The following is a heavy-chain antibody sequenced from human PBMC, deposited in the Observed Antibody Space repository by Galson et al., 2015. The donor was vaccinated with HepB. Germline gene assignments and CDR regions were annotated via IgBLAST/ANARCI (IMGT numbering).Heavy chain of an antibody. D-gene: IGHD3-10*01. CDR3: AKGDKLLWFGEPIRGFDF. Sequence: TFSSYAMSWVRQAPGKGLEWVSAISGSGGRTYYADSVKGRFTISRDNSKNTLYLQMNSLRAEDTAVYYCAKGDKLLWFGEPIRGFDFWGPGTLVTVSS. V-gene: IGHV3-23*01. CDR2: ISGSGGRT. J-gene: IGHJ4*02. CDR1: TFSSYA.